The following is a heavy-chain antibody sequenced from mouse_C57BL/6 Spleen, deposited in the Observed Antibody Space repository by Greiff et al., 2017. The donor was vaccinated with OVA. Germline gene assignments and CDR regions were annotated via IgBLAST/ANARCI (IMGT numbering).Heavy chain of an antibody. CDR1: GYTFTSYW. CDR2: IDPSDSYT. Sequence: QVQLQQPGAELVMPGASVKLSCKASGYTFTSYWMHWVTQRPGQGLEWIGEIDPSDSYTNYNQKFKGKSTLTVDKSSSTAYMQLISLTSEDTAVYYCARFITTVDYFDYWGQGTTRTVSS. V-gene: IGHV1-69*01. CDR3: ARFITTVDYFDY. D-gene: IGHD1-2*01. J-gene: IGHJ2*01.